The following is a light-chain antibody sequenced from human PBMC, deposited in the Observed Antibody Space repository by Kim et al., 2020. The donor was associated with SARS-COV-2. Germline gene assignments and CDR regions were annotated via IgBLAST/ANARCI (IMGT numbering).Light chain of an antibody. CDR1: QIVGRDY. Sequence: SPGERATLSCRASQIVGRDYLAWYQQRPGQTPRLLIFDASTRATGIPDRFSCSGSGTDFTLSISRLEPEDFAVYYCHQYASAPMNFGQGTRLEIK. V-gene: IGKV3-20*01. CDR3: HQYASAPMN. J-gene: IGKJ5*01. CDR2: DAS.